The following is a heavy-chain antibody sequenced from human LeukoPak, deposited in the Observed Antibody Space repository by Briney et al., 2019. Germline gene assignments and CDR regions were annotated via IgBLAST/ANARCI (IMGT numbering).Heavy chain of an antibody. Sequence: KPSETLSLTCTVSGGSISSSDYYWGWIRQPPGKGLEWIGRIYYSGNTYYNPSLKSRVTISVDTSNTLFFLRLSFVTAADTAVYYCARYPTAMVSFDYWGQGTLVTVSS. CDR2: IYYSGNT. CDR3: ARYPTAMVSFDY. CDR1: GGSISSSDYY. V-gene: IGHV4-39*01. J-gene: IGHJ4*02. D-gene: IGHD5-18*01.